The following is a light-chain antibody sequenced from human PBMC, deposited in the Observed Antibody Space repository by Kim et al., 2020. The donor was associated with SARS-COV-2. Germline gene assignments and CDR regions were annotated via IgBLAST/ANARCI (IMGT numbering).Light chain of an antibody. CDR2: AAS. V-gene: IGKV1-39*01. Sequence: DIQMTQSPSSLSASVGDRVTITCRASQTIRHFLNWYQHKPGKGPVLLVFAASTLQDETPSRFSGSGSGTDFTLTINGLQPDDYATYYCQQSYNKPWTFGQGNKVDIK. CDR1: QTIRHF. J-gene: IGKJ1*01. CDR3: QQSYNKPWT.